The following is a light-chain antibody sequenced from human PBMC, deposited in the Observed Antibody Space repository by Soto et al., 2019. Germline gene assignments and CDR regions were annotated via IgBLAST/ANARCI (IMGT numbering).Light chain of an antibody. V-gene: IGKV3-20*01. Sequence: DIALTQSPGTLSLSPGERATLSCRASQSVSSLFLAWYQQKPGQAPTLLIYDASTRATGVPDRFSGSGFGTDFTLTISRLEPEDLAVYYCQQSDSSVTFGQGTRLEI. J-gene: IGKJ5*01. CDR3: QQSDSSVT. CDR1: QSVSSLF. CDR2: DAS.